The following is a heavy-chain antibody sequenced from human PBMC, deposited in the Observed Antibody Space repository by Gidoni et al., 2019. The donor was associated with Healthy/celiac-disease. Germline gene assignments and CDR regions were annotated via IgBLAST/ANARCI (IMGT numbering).Heavy chain of an antibody. CDR3: ARYAYCSSTSCYSDYYYGMDV. V-gene: IGHV4-39*01. CDR1: GGSISSSSYY. CDR2: IYYSGST. D-gene: IGHD2-2*01. J-gene: IGHJ6*02. Sequence: QLQLQESGPGLVKPSETLSLTCTVSGGSISSSSYYWGWIRQPPGKGLEWIGSIYYSGSTYYNPSLKSRVTISVDTSKNQFSLKLSSVTAADTAVYYCARYAYCSSTSCYSDYYYGMDVWGQGTTVTVSS.